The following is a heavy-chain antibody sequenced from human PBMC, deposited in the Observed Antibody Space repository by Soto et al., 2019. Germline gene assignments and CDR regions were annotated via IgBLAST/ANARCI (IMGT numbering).Heavy chain of an antibody. V-gene: IGHV1-69*02. CDR1: GGTFSSYT. J-gene: IGHJ4*02. CDR3: ARTGGEVYSYGPVFDY. D-gene: IGHD5-18*01. CDR2: IIPILGIA. Sequence: GASVKVSCKASGGTFSSYTISWVRQAPGQGLEWMGRIIPILGIANYAQKFQGRVTITADKSTSTAYMELSSLRSEDTAVYYCARTGGEVYSYGPVFDYWGQGTLVTVSS.